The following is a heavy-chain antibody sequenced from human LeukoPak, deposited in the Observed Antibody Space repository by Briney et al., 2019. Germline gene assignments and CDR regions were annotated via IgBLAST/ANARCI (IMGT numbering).Heavy chain of an antibody. Sequence: SETLSLTCTVSGGSISSSSYYWSWIRQPPGKGLEWIGYIYYSGSTNYNPSLKSRVTISVDTSKNQFSLKLSSVTAADTAVYYCASVAAAAGLRYWGQGTLVTVSS. J-gene: IGHJ4*02. V-gene: IGHV4-61*01. CDR2: IYYSGST. D-gene: IGHD6-13*01. CDR1: GGSISSSSYY. CDR3: ASVAAAAGLRY.